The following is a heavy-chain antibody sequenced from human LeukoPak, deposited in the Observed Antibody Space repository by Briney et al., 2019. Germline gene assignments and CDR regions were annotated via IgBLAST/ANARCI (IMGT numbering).Heavy chain of an antibody. Sequence: PSQTLCLTCTVSGGSISSGDYYWSWIRQPPGKGLEWIGYIYYSGSTYYNPSLKSRVTISVDTSKNQFSLKLSSVTAADTAVYYCARGGYSYGYDWFDPWGQGTLVTVSS. V-gene: IGHV4-30-4*01. CDR1: GGSISSGDYY. D-gene: IGHD5-18*01. J-gene: IGHJ5*02. CDR2: IYYSGST. CDR3: ARGGYSYGYDWFDP.